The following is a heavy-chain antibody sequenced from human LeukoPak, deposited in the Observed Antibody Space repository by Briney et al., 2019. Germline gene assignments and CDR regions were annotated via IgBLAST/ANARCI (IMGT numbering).Heavy chain of an antibody. Sequence: PGGSLRLSCAASGFTFSSCSMNWVRQAPGKGLEWVANIKQDGSEKYYVDSVKGRFTISRDNAKNSLYLQMNSLRAEDTAVYYCARKWELFDYWGQGTLVTVSS. D-gene: IGHD1-26*01. CDR2: IKQDGSEK. CDR1: GFTFSSCS. J-gene: IGHJ4*02. V-gene: IGHV3-7*01. CDR3: ARKWELFDY.